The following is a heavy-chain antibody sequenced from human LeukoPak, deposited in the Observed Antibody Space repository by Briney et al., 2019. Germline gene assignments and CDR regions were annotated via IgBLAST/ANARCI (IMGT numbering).Heavy chain of an antibody. CDR1: GGSFSGYY. J-gene: IGHJ4*02. Sequence: SETLSLTCAVYGGSFSGYYWSWLRQPPGKGLEWIGEINHSGSTNYNPSLKSRVPISVDTSKNQFSLKLSSVTAADTAVYYCARGLRGYYYGSGSPPYYFDYWGQGTLVTVSS. CDR3: ARGLRGYYYGSGSPPYYFDY. V-gene: IGHV4-34*01. CDR2: INHSGST. D-gene: IGHD3-10*01.